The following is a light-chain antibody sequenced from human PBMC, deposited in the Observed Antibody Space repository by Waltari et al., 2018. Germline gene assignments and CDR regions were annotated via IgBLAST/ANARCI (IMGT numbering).Light chain of an antibody. V-gene: IGLV3-1*01. Sequence: SYELTQPPSVSVSPGQTASITCSGAKLGDKYACWSQQKPGQSPVLVIYQDSKRPSGIPERFSGSNSGNTATLTISGTQAMDEADYYCQAWDSIVVFGGGTKLTVL. J-gene: IGLJ2*01. CDR2: QDS. CDR3: QAWDSIVV. CDR1: KLGDKY.